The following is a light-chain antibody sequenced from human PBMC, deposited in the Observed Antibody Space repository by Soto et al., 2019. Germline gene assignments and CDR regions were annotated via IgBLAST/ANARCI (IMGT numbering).Light chain of an antibody. CDR3: NSYTSSSTLVL. Sequence: QSVLTQPASVSGSPGQSITISCTGTSSDIGAYNYVSWYQQHPGKAPKLMIYDVSDRPSGVPNRFSGSKSGNTASLTISGLQAEDEADYYCNSYTSSSTLVLFGGGTKVTVL. J-gene: IGLJ2*01. CDR1: SSDIGAYNY. V-gene: IGLV2-14*01. CDR2: DVS.